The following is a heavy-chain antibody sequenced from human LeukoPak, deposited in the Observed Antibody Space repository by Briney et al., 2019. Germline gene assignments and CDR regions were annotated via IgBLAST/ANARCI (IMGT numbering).Heavy chain of an antibody. D-gene: IGHD3-3*01. V-gene: IGHV3-11*06. CDR3: ARSYIEYYDFWSGYQAHYGMDV. Sequence: GGSLRLSCAASGFTFSDYYMSWIRQAPGKGLEWVSYISSSSSYIYYADSVKGRFTISRDNAKNSLYLQMNSLRAEDTAVYYCARSYIEYYDFWSGYQAHYGMDVWGQGTTVTVSS. CDR1: GFTFSDYY. J-gene: IGHJ6*02. CDR2: ISSSSSYI.